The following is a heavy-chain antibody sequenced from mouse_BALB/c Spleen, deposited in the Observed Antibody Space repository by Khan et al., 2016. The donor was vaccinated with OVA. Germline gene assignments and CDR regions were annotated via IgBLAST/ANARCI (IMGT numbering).Heavy chain of an antibody. D-gene: IGHD2-10*01. V-gene: IGHV9-3-1*01. CDR2: INTYTGEP. CDR1: GYTFTNYG. Sequence: QIQLVQSGPELKKPGETVKISCKASGYTFTNYGMNWVKQAPGKGLKWMGWINTYTGEPTYADDFKGRFAFSLETSASTAYLQIDNLKNEDTATYFCARPPYFSYVVGSWGQGTSVTVSS. CDR3: ARPPYFSYVVGS. J-gene: IGHJ4*01.